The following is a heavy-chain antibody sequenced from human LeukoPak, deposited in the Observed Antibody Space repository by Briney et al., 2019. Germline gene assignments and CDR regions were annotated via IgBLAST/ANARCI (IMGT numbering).Heavy chain of an antibody. CDR3: ANYGAGTYRFDP. CDR1: GGSISSGGYY. V-gene: IGHV4-31*03. Sequence: PSETLSLTCTVSGGSISSGGYYWSWIRQHPGKGLEWIGYIYYSGSTYYNPSLKSRVTISVGMSENQFSLKLSSVTAADTAVYYCANYGAGTYRFDPWGQGTLVTVSS. D-gene: IGHD3-10*01. J-gene: IGHJ5*02. CDR2: IYYSGST.